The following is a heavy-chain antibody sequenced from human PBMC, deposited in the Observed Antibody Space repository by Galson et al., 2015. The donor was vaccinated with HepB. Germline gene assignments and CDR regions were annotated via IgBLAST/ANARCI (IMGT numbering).Heavy chain of an antibody. V-gene: IGHV3-21*01. J-gene: IGHJ6*03. CDR1: GFTFSSYS. D-gene: IGHD6-13*01. CDR3: ARVLTGSWYSYYYYMDV. Sequence: SLRLSCAASGFTFSSYSMNWVRQAPGKGLEWVSSISSSSSYIYYADSVKGRFTISRDNAKNSLYLQMNSLRAEDTAVYYCARVLTGSWYSYYYYMDVWGKGTTVTVSS. CDR2: ISSSSSYI.